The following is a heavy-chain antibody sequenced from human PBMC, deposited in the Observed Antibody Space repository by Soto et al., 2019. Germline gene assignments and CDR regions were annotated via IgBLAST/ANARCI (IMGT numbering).Heavy chain of an antibody. CDR3: ARGDDSSGYNPFDY. V-gene: IGHV1-3*01. CDR1: GYTFTNYA. Sequence: ASLKVSCKSSGYTFTNYAMHWVRQAPGQRLEWMGWINAGNGNTKYSQKFQGRVTIIRDTSASTAYMEVSSLRSEDTAVYYCARGDDSSGYNPFDYWGQGTLVTVSS. D-gene: IGHD3-22*01. CDR2: INAGNGNT. J-gene: IGHJ4*02.